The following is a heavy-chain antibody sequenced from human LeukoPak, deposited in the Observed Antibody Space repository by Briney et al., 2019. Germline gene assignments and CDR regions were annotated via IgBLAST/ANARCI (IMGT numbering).Heavy chain of an antibody. CDR1: GFSLSGYW. D-gene: IGHD5-24*01. Sequence: GGSLRLSCVASGFSLSGYWMYWARQAPGKGLEWVSVIYSGGSTYYADSVKGRFTISRDNSKNTLYLQMNSLRAEDTAVYYCARDLKDGYPDYWGQGTLVTVSS. V-gene: IGHV3-53*01. CDR3: ARDLKDGYPDY. J-gene: IGHJ4*02. CDR2: IYSGGST.